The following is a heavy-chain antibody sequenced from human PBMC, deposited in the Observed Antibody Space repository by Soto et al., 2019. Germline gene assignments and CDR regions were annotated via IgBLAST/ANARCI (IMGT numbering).Heavy chain of an antibody. D-gene: IGHD3-10*01. V-gene: IGHV5-51*01. Sequence: PGESLKISRKGSGYSFTSYWIGWVRQMPGKGLEWMGIIYPGDSDTRYSPSFQGQVTISADKSISTAYLQWSSLKASDTAMYYCATYPITMVRGVIIKAPDAFDIWGQGTMVTVSS. J-gene: IGHJ3*02. CDR2: IYPGDSDT. CDR3: ATYPITMVRGVIIKAPDAFDI. CDR1: GYSFTSYW.